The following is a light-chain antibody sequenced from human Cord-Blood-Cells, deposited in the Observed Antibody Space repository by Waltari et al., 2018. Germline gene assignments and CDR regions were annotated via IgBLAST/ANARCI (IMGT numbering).Light chain of an antibody. CDR2: KAS. Sequence: DIQMTQSPTTLSASVGDRVTITCRASQSISSWLSWYQQKPGKAPKLLIYKASSLESGVPSRFSGSGSGTEFTLTISSLQPDDFATYYCQQYNSYPYTFGQGTKLEIK. V-gene: IGKV1-5*03. J-gene: IGKJ2*01. CDR1: QSISSW. CDR3: QQYNSYPYT.